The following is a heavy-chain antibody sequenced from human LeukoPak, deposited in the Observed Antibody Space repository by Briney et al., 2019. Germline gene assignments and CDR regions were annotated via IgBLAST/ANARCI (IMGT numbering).Heavy chain of an antibody. D-gene: IGHD4-17*01. Sequence: GGSLRLSCAASGFTFSSYAMHWVRQAPGKGLEWVTVISYDGSNKYYADSVKGRFTISRDNSKNTLYLQMNSLRAEDTAVYYCASDYGDSPSYYYGMDVWGKGTTVTASS. CDR1: GFTFSSYA. CDR2: ISYDGSNK. V-gene: IGHV3-30*04. CDR3: ASDYGDSPSYYYGMDV. J-gene: IGHJ6*04.